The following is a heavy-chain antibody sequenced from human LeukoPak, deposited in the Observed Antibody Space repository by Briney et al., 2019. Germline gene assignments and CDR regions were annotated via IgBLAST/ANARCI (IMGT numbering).Heavy chain of an antibody. CDR3: ASTRPKYYYDSSGYSG. Sequence: GSLRLSCAASGFTFSSYAMHWIRQPPGKGLEWIGEINHSGSTNYNPSLKSRVTISVDTSKNQFSLKLSSVTAADTAVYYCASTRPKYYYDSSGYSGWGQGTLVTVSS. V-gene: IGHV4-34*01. CDR2: INHSGST. CDR1: GFTFSSYA. D-gene: IGHD3-22*01. J-gene: IGHJ4*02.